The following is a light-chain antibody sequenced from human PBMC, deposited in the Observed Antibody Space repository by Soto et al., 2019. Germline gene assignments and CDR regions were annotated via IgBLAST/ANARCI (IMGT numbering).Light chain of an antibody. J-gene: IGKJ4*01. V-gene: IGKV3-15*01. Sequence: EIVMTQSPATLSVSPGERATLSCRASQGVSSLVAWYQRTPGQAPRLLIYGASTRATGIPARFSGSGSGTEFTLTISSLQSEDFAVYYCQQYQNWPLTFGGGTKVEIK. CDR2: GAS. CDR3: QQYQNWPLT. CDR1: QGVSSL.